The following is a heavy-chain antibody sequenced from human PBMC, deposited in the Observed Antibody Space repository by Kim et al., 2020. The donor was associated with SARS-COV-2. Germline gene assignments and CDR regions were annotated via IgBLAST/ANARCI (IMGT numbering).Heavy chain of an antibody. Sequence: GGSLILSCAASGFTFGSYDINWVRQAPGKGLEWLAAITNNGSNTSYADSVKGRFTISRDNSKNSLFLHITSLRAEDTAMYYCARDRGRLLLPITNFYF. D-gene: IGHD3-10*01. CDR3: ARDRGRLLLPITNFYF. CDR1: GFTFGSYD. J-gene: IGHJ2*01. CDR2: ITNNGSNT. V-gene: IGHV3-21*04.